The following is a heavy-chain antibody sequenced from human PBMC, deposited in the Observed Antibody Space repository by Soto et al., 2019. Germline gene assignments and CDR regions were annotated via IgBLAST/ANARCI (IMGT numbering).Heavy chain of an antibody. J-gene: IGHJ5*02. D-gene: IGHD1-26*01. CDR2: IWYDGSNK. V-gene: IGHV3-33*01. CDR1: GFTFSSYG. CDR3: ARDEKELIVGALGFDP. Sequence: QVQLVESGGGVVQPGRSLRLSCAASGFTFSSYGMHWVRQAPGKGLEWVAVIWYDGSNKYYADSVKGRFTISRDNSKNTLYLQINSLRAEDTAVYYCARDEKELIVGALGFDPWGQGTLVTVSS.